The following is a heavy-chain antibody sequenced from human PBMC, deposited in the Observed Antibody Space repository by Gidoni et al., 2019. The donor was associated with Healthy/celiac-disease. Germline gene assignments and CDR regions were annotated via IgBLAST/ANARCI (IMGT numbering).Heavy chain of an antibody. CDR2: IYYSGST. J-gene: IGHJ6*02. CDR3: TSSLGYYGMDV. V-gene: IGHV4-59*13. Sequence: GKGLEWNGYIYYSGSTNYNHSLKSRVTISVDTSKNQFSLKLSSVTAADTAVYYCTSSLGYYGMDVWGQGTTVTVSS.